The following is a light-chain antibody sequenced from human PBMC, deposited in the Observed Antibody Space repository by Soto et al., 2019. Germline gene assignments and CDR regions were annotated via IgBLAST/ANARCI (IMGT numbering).Light chain of an antibody. CDR1: NSDVGGYRF. CDR3: CSPRL. Sequence: QSALTQPASVSGSPGQSITISCAGTNSDVGGYRFVSWHQQRPGNAPKLLIYEGYKRPSGVSNRFSGSKSGNTASLTISGLQAEDEADYYCCSPRLFGGGTKLTVL. J-gene: IGLJ2*01. V-gene: IGLV2-23*01. CDR2: EGY.